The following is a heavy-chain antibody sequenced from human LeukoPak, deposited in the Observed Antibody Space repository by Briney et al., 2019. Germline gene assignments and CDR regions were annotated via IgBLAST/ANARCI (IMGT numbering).Heavy chain of an antibody. J-gene: IGHJ4*02. CDR3: AKSPVTMVRGDYYFDY. CDR2: VWYDGTNK. D-gene: IGHD3-10*01. V-gene: IGHV3-30*02. Sequence: GGSLRLSCGASGFTFSNYGMHWVRQAPGKGLEWVAFVWYDGTNKYYADSVKGRFTISRDNAKNSLYLQMNSLRAEDMALYYCAKSPVTMVRGDYYFDYWGQGTLVTVSS. CDR1: GFTFSNYG.